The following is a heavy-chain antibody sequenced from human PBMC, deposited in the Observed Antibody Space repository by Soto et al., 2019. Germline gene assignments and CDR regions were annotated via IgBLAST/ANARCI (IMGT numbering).Heavy chain of an antibody. CDR3: SRTATTGPFFDY. Sequence: QLHLQESGSGLVKPSQTLSPTCAVSGGSISKNGYSWSWIRQPPRKGLEWIGYIYHSGSTYYNPSPHSRSSILADRSTTRFALKQSSVTAADAAVYYCSRTATTGPFFDYWGQGTLVTVSS. V-gene: IGHV4-30-2*01. J-gene: IGHJ4*02. CDR2: IYHSGST. D-gene: IGHD4-17*01. CDR1: GGSISKNGYS.